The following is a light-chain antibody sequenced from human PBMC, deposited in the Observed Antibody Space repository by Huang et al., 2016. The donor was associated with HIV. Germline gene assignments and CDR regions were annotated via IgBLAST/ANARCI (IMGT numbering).Light chain of an antibody. CDR3: MQTLQTPFT. CDR2: LAS. V-gene: IGKV2-28*01. Sequence: DIVVTLSPLSLPVTPGEPASISCKSSQSLLHNGFNSLDWYLQKPGQSPQLLMYLASNRDSRVPHRGSGSGSGTYFTLDISRGDVEDVGVDYCMQTLQTPFTFGPGTRVDI. J-gene: IGKJ3*01. CDR1: QSLLHNGFNS.